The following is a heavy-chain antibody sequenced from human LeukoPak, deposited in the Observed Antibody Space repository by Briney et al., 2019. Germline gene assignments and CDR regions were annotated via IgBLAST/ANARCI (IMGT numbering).Heavy chain of an antibody. CDR1: GGSISSSSYY. CDR2: IYYSGST. D-gene: IGHD1-26*01. V-gene: IGHV4-39*07. CDR3: ARGRVGATQFDY. J-gene: IGHJ4*02. Sequence: PSETLSLTCTVSGGSISSSSYYWGWIRQPPGKGLEWIGNIYYSGSTNYNPSLKSRVTISVDTSKNQFSLKLSSVTAADTAVYYCARGRVGATQFDYWGQGTLVTVSS.